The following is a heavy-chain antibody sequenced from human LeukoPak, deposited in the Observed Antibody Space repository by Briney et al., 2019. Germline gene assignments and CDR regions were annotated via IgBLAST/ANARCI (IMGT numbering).Heavy chain of an antibody. CDR2: INHSGST. D-gene: IGHD4/OR15-4a*01. V-gene: IGHV4-34*01. CDR3: ALTSHGRNYMDV. CDR1: GGSFSGYY. Sequence: SETLSLTCAVYGGSFSGYYWSWIRQPPGKGLEWIGEINHSGSTNYNPSLKSRVTISVDTSKNQFSLKLSSVTAADTAVYYCALTSHGRNYMDVRGKGTTVTVSS. J-gene: IGHJ6*03.